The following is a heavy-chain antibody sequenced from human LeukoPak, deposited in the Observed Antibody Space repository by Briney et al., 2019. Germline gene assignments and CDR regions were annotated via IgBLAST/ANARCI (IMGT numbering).Heavy chain of an antibody. Sequence: GGSLRLSCAASGFTFSSYSMNWVRQAPGMGLEWVSSISSSSSYIYYADSVKGRFTISRDNSKNTLYLQMNSLRAEDTAVYYCARDLQRWLQGPFDYWGQGTLVTVSS. J-gene: IGHJ4*02. V-gene: IGHV3-21*01. CDR3: ARDLQRWLQGPFDY. CDR1: GFTFSSYS. CDR2: ISSSSSYI. D-gene: IGHD5-24*01.